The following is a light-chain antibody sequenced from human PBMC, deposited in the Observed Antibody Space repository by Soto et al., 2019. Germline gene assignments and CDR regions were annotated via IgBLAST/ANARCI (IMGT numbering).Light chain of an antibody. CDR3: QQRSDWPWT. Sequence: EIVLTQSPATLSVSPGERATLSCRASQSISSNLAWYQQKPGQAPRVLIYGASTRATGIPARFSGGGPGTDFTLTISSLEPEDFAVYYCQQRSDWPWTFGQGTKVDIK. CDR1: QSISSN. CDR2: GAS. V-gene: IGKV3D-11*02. J-gene: IGKJ1*01.